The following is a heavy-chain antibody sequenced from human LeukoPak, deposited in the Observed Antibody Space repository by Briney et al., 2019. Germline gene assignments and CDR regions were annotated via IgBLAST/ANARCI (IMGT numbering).Heavy chain of an antibody. D-gene: IGHD6-19*01. CDR3: ARARTEQWLVKSHRYALDY. CDR2: INPNSGGT. CDR1: GYTFTGYY. Sequence: ASVKVSCKASGYTFTGYYMHWVRQAPGQGLEWMGWINPNSGGTNYAQKFQGRVTMTRDTSVSTAYMELSRLRSDDTAVYYCARARTEQWLVKSHRYALDYWGQGTLVTVSS. J-gene: IGHJ4*02. V-gene: IGHV1-2*02.